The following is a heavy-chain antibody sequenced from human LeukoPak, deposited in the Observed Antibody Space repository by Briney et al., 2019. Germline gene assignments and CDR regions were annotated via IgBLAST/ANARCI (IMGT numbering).Heavy chain of an antibody. Sequence: GESLKISCKGSGYSFTSYWIGWVRQMPGKGLEWMGIIYPGDSDTRYSPFFQGQVTISADKSISTAYLQWSSLKASDTAMYYCARYQDPYDYVWGSYRSRYYFDYWGQGTLVTVSS. CDR2: IYPGDSDT. CDR1: GYSFTSYW. D-gene: IGHD3-16*02. CDR3: ARYQDPYDYVWGSYRSRYYFDY. J-gene: IGHJ4*02. V-gene: IGHV5-51*01.